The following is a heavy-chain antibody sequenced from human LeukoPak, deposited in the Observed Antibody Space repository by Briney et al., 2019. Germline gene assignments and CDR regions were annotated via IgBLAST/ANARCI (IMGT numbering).Heavy chain of an antibody. V-gene: IGHV3-11*05. CDR3: ARGQAGATPY. CDR2: ISGSSTST. J-gene: IGHJ4*02. Sequence: GGSLRLSCAASGFTFSDYYMSWIRQAPWKGLEWVSYISGSSTSTNYADSVKGRFTISRDNAKNSLYLQMNSLRAEDTAVYYCARGQAGATPYWGQGTQVTVSS. CDR1: GFTFSDYY. D-gene: IGHD2-15*01.